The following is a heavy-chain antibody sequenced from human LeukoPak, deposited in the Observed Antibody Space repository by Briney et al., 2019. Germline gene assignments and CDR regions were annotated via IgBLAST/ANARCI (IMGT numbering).Heavy chain of an antibody. CDR1: GFTFSSYW. CDR3: ARERVGATSYFDY. V-gene: IGHV3-7*01. J-gene: IGHJ4*02. CDR2: IKQDGSEK. D-gene: IGHD1-26*01. Sequence: GGSLRLSCAASGFTFSSYWMSWVRQAPGKGLEWVANIKQDGSEKYYVDSVKGRFTISRDNAKNSLYLQMNRLRAEDTAVYYCARERVGATSYFDYWGQGTLVTVSS.